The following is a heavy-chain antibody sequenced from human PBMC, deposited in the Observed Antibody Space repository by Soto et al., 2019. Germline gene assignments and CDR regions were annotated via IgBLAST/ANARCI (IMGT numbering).Heavy chain of an antibody. CDR3: ARTEYHYESSGSTQITDAFDI. V-gene: IGHV1-18*01. CDR1: GYASISYG. CDR2: ISAFNGHA. Sequence: QVQLMQFGAEVKKPGASVKVSCKASGYASISYGISWVRLAHGQGLEWMGWISAFNGHANYAQNLQGRITMTTDTSTSTAHMEHRSLISDATAVYYCARTEYHYESSGSTQITDAFDIWGQGTMVTVSS. D-gene: IGHD3-22*01. J-gene: IGHJ3*02.